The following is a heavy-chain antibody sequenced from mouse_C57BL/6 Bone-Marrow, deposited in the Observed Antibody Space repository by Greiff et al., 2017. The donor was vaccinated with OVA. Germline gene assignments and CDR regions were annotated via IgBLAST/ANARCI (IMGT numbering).Heavy chain of an antibody. V-gene: IGHV7-3*01. CDR3: ARYEAYYSKGYAMDY. J-gene: IGHJ4*01. Sequence: EVKVVESGGGLVQPGGSLSLSCAASGFTFTDYYMSWVRQPPGKALEWLGFIRNKANGYTTEYSASVKGRFTISRDNSQSILYLQMNALRAEDSATYYCARYEAYYSKGYAMDYWGQGTSVTVSS. D-gene: IGHD2-5*01. CDR1: GFTFTDYY. CDR2: IRNKANGYTT.